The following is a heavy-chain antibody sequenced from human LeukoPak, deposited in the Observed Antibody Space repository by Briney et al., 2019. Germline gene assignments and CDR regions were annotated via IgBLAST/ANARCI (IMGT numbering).Heavy chain of an antibody. CDR3: AKDERSSSWILDPFDI. D-gene: IGHD6-13*01. CDR1: GFTFSSFE. V-gene: IGHV3-23*01. Sequence: GGSLRLSCAASGFTFSSFEMNWVRQAPGKGLELVSAISGSGGSTYYADSVKGRFTISRDNSKNTLYLQMNSLRAEDTAVYYCAKDERSSSWILDPFDIWGQGTMVTVSS. J-gene: IGHJ3*02. CDR2: ISGSGGST.